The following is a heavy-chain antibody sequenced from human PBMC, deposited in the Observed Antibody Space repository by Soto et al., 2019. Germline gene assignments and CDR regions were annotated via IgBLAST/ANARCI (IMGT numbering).Heavy chain of an antibody. Sequence: SVKVSCRASGGTFSSYTISWVRQAPGQGLEWMGRIIPILGIANYAQKFQGRVTITADKSTSTAYMELSSLRSEDTAVYYCARGSGSYYGMDVWGQGTTVTVSS. V-gene: IGHV1-69*02. CDR1: GGTFSSYT. CDR3: ARGSGSYYGMDV. D-gene: IGHD3-10*01. J-gene: IGHJ6*02. CDR2: IIPILGIA.